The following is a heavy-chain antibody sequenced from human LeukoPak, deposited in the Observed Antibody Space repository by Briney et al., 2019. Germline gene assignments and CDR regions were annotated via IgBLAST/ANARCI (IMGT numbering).Heavy chain of an antibody. CDR3: ARRVAERGRYFFDY. CDR2: IYFNGNT. Sequence: SETLSLTCTASGGSISSYYWTWIRQPPGKGLEWIGYIYFNGNTNYNPSLKSRVIISVDTSKNQFSLKLSSVTAADTAVYYCARRVAERGRYFFDYWGQGTLVTVSS. J-gene: IGHJ4*02. CDR1: GGSISSYY. D-gene: IGHD6-13*01. V-gene: IGHV4-59*08.